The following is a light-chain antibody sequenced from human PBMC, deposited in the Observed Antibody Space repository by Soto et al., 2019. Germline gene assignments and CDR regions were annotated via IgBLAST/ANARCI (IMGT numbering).Light chain of an antibody. CDR1: QGISVY. J-gene: IGKJ3*01. Sequence: DIQMTQSPSSLSASVGDRVTITCRASQGISVYLAWYQQKPGNVPKLLIFASSTLPSGVPSRFIGSGSGTDFTLTISSLQPEDVATYFCQKHDRAPFTFGHGTKVDIK. CDR2: ASS. CDR3: QKHDRAPFT. V-gene: IGKV1-27*01.